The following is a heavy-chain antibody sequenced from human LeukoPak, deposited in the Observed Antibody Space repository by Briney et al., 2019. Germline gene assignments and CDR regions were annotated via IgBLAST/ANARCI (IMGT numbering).Heavy chain of an antibody. CDR3: ARFECSSTSCPAAY. CDR2: IYPGDSDT. Sequence: GASLQISCKGSGYSFTSYWIGWVRQMPGKGLEWMGIIYPGDSDTRYSPSFQGQVTISADKSISTAYLQWSSLKASDTAMYYCARFECSSTSCPAAYWGQGTLVTVSS. V-gene: IGHV5-51*01. D-gene: IGHD2-2*01. J-gene: IGHJ4*02. CDR1: GYSFTSYW.